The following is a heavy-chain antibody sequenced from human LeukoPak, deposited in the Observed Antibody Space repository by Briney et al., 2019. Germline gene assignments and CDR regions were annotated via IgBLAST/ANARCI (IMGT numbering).Heavy chain of an antibody. Sequence: GGSLRLSCAVSGFSVTNNYMSWVRQAPGKGLEWVSVFYVGGATYYADSVKGRFTISRDNSENTLYLQMKSLRAEDTAVYYCSRGDGYNFFDYWGQGTLVTVSS. J-gene: IGHJ4*02. V-gene: IGHV3-53*01. CDR1: GFSVTNNY. CDR3: SRGDGYNFFDY. D-gene: IGHD5-24*01. CDR2: FYVGGAT.